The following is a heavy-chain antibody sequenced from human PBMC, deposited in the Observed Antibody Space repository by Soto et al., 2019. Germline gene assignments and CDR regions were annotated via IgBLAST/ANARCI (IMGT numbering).Heavy chain of an antibody. Sequence: EVQLVESGGGLVKPGGSLRLSCAASGFTFTTYSMNWVRQAPGKGLEWVSSISSRSSYIYYADSVKGRFTISRDNAKNSLYLQMNSLRAEDTAVYYCARDGRKSIPVGWKAYSSTWYDPWDYWGQGTLVTVSS. CDR2: ISSRSSYI. CDR3: ARDGRKSIPVGWKAYSSTWYDPWDY. J-gene: IGHJ4*02. D-gene: IGHD6-13*01. CDR1: GFTFTTYS. V-gene: IGHV3-21*01.